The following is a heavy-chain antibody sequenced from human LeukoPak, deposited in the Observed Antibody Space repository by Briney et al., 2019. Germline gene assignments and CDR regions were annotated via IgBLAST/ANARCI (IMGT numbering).Heavy chain of an antibody. D-gene: IGHD3-3*01. V-gene: IGHV4-59*01. J-gene: IGHJ4*02. CDR1: GGSISSYY. CDR2: IYYSGST. Sequence: SETLSLTCTVSGGSISSYYWSWIRQPPGKGLEWIGYIYYSGSTNYNPSLKSRVTISVDTSKNQFSLKLSSVTAADTAVYCCARSQAEFWSGYYLDYWGQGTLVTVSS. CDR3: ARSQAEFWSGYYLDY.